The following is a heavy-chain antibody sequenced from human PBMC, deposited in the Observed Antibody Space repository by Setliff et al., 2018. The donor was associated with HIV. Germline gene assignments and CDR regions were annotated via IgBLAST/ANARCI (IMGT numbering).Heavy chain of an antibody. Sequence: TLSLTCTVSGGSISSYYWSWIRQPAGKGLEWIGRIFSSGSTSYNSSLKSRVTMSVDTSKNQFSLRLTSVTAADTAVYYCARDPVITMMVGPKFYFDYWGQGTLVTVSS. D-gene: IGHD3-22*01. CDR2: IFSSGST. J-gene: IGHJ4*02. CDR1: GGSISSYY. CDR3: ARDPVITMMVGPKFYFDY. V-gene: IGHV4-4*07.